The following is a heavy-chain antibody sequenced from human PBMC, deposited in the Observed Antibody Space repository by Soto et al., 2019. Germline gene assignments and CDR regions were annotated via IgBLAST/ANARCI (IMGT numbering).Heavy chain of an antibody. V-gene: IGHV3-7*05. D-gene: IGHD6-19*01. Sequence: GGSLRLSCAASGFTFSSYWMNWVRQAPGKGLEWVANIKQDGSEKYYVDSVKGRFTISRDNAKNSLYLQMNSLRAEDTAVYYCARSYSSGWPLVYYFDYWGQGTLVTVSS. CDR2: IKQDGSEK. CDR3: ARSYSSGWPLVYYFDY. CDR1: GFTFSSYW. J-gene: IGHJ4*02.